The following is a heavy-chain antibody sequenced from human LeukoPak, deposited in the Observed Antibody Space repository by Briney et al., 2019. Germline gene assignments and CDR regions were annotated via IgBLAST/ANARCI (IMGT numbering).Heavy chain of an antibody. J-gene: IGHJ4*02. V-gene: IGHV3-72*01. CDR1: GFTFSDHY. CDR2: TRNKANSYAT. CDR3: ARDPFLAY. Sequence: GGSLRLSCAASGFTFSDHYMNWVRQAPGKGLEWVGRTRNKANSYATDYAASVKGRFTISRDDSKNSLYLQMNSLKTEDTAVYYCARDPFLAYWGQGTLVTVSS.